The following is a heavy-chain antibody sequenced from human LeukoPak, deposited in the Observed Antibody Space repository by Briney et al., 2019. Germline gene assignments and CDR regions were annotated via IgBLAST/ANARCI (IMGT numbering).Heavy chain of an antibody. CDR1: GGSISSYY. CDR3: AKDMGHYDLPYYYYGMDV. CDR2: IYYSGST. D-gene: IGHD3-3*01. J-gene: IGHJ6*02. V-gene: IGHV4-59*12. Sequence: SETLSLTCTVSGGSISSYYWSWIRQPPGKGLEWIGYIYYSGSTNYNPSLKSRVTISVDTSKNQFSLKLSSVTAADTAVYYCAKDMGHYDLPYYYYGMDVWGQGTTVTVSS.